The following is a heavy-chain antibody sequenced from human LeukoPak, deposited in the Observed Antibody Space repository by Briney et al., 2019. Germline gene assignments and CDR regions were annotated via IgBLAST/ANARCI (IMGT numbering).Heavy chain of an antibody. V-gene: IGHV3-48*03. CDR1: KVTFSSYE. CDR3: ARRGQNNGIVVVTGDYYYYYYMDV. D-gene: IGHD2-21*02. Sequence: QPGGSLRLSCAASKVTFSSYEMNWVRQAPGKGLEWVSYISSSGSTIYYADSVKGRFTISRDNAKNSLYLQMNSLRAEDTAVYYCARRGQNNGIVVVTGDYYYYYYMDVWGKGTTVTVSS. CDR2: ISSSGSTI. J-gene: IGHJ6*03.